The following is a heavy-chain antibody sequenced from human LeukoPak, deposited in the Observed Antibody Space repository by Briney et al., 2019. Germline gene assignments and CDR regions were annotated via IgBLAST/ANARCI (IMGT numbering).Heavy chain of an antibody. CDR2: VYHSGST. Sequence: SETLSLTCAVYGGSFSSSNWWSWVRQPPGKGLEWIGEVYHSGSTNYNPSLKSRVTISVDKSKNQFSLKLSSVTAADTAVYYCARAAATVGDAFDIWGQGTMVTVSS. CDR1: GGSFSSSNW. V-gene: IGHV4-4*02. J-gene: IGHJ3*02. CDR3: ARAAATVGDAFDI. D-gene: IGHD4-23*01.